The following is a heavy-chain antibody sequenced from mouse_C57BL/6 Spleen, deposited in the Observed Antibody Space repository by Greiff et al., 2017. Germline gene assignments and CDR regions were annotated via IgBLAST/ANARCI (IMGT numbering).Heavy chain of an antibody. CDR3: AHTVAYYFDY. CDR2: IYPGDGDT. D-gene: IGHD1-1*01. J-gene: IGHJ2*01. V-gene: IGHV1-82*01. CDR1: GYAFSSSW. Sequence: VQLQESGPELVKPGASVKISCKASGYAFSSSWMNWVKQRPGKGLEWIGRIYPGDGDTNYNGKFKGKATLTADKSSSTAYMQLSSLTSEDSAVYFCAHTVAYYFDYWGQGTTLTVSS.